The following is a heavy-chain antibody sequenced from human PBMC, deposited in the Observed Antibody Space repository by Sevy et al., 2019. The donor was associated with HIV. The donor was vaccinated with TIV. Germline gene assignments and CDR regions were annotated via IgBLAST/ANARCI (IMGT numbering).Heavy chain of an antibody. J-gene: IGHJ4*02. Sequence: SEILSLTCTVSGGSSGRYYWSWIRQPAGKGLEWIGRIYTSGSTDYNPSLKTRVTISIDTSKNQFSLKLTSVTAADTAVYYCARGSYARSYYYREFDYCGQGTSVTVSS. CDR1: GGSSGRYY. CDR2: IYTSGST. V-gene: IGHV4-4*07. CDR3: ARGSYARSYYYREFDY. D-gene: IGHD3-22*01.